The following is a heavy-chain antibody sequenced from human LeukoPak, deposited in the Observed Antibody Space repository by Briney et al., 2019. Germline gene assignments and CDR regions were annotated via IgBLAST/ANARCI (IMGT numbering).Heavy chain of an antibody. CDR1: GFTFSSYS. J-gene: IGHJ4*02. CDR2: ISGSSSYI. CDR3: ARDSYCSGGRCYPPYYCDY. Sequence: GGSLRLSCAASGFTFSSYSMNWVRQAPGKGLEWVSSISGSSSYIYYADSVKGRFTVSRDNAKNSLFLQMNSLRAEDTAVYYCARDSYCSGGRCYPPYYCDYWGQGTLVTVSS. V-gene: IGHV3-21*01. D-gene: IGHD2-15*01.